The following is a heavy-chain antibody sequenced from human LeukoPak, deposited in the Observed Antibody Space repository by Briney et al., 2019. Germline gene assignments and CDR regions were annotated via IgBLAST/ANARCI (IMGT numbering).Heavy chain of an antibody. CDR1: GDSVSSNSAS. D-gene: IGHD4-17*01. CDR3: AGGVTTPFDY. J-gene: IGHJ4*02. V-gene: IGHV6-1*01. CDR2: TYYRSKWYN. Sequence: SQTLSLTCVISGDSVSSNSASWNWVRQSPSRGREWLGRTYYRSKWYNDYAVSVKGRITINPDTSKNQFFLQLNSVTPEDTAVYYCAGGVTTPFDYWGQGTLVTVSS.